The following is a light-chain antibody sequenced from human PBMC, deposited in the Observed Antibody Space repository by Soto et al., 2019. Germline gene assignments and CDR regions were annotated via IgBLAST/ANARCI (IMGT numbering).Light chain of an antibody. V-gene: IGKV1-9*01. Sequence: IQLTQSPSSLSASVGDRVTITCRASQGISSSLVWYQQKPGKAPKLLIYAASTLQSGVPSRFSGSGSGTDFTLTISSLQPEDFATYYCQQVNSYPLTFGGGTKVDI. CDR2: AAS. CDR3: QQVNSYPLT. CDR1: QGISSS. J-gene: IGKJ4*01.